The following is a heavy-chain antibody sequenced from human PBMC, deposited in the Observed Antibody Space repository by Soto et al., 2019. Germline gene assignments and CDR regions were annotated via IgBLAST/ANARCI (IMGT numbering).Heavy chain of an antibody. CDR1: GDSVSSNSAA. CDR3: AEAPRYHSCCMDV. CDR2: TYYRSKWYN. Sequence: SQTLSLTCAISGDSVSSNSAAWNWIRQSPSRGLEWLGRTYYRSKWYNDYAVSVKSRITINPDTSKNQFSLQLNSVTPEDTAVYYCAEAPRYHSCCMDVCCPGTTLTGSS. J-gene: IGHJ6*02. V-gene: IGHV6-1*01.